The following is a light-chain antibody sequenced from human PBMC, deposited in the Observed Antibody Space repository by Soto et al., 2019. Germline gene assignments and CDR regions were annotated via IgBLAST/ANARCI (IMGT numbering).Light chain of an antibody. CDR1: SSNIGAGYN. CDR3: QSYDSSLSGWL. J-gene: IGLJ3*02. Sequence: QPVLTQPPSVSGAPGQRVTISCTGSSSNIGAGYNVHWYQQVPGTAPKLLIYGDSNRPSGVPDRFSGSKSGTSASLAITGIQAEDEADYYCQSYDSSLSGWLFGGGTKLTVL. CDR2: GDS. V-gene: IGLV1-40*01.